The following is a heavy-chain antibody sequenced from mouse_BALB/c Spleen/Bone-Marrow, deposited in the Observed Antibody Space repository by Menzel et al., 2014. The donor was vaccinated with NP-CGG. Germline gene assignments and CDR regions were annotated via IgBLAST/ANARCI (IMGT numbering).Heavy chain of an antibody. Sequence: VQLQQSGPSLIKPSQTLSLTCSVTGDSITSDYWNWIRKFPGNELEYMGYISYTGNTYYNPSLKSRISIARDTSKNQYYLQLHSVTTEDTATYFCARSLGRFDYWGQGATLTVSS. CDR3: ARSLGRFDY. V-gene: IGHV3-8*02. CDR2: ISYTGNT. CDR1: GDSITSDY. J-gene: IGHJ2*01. D-gene: IGHD4-1*01.